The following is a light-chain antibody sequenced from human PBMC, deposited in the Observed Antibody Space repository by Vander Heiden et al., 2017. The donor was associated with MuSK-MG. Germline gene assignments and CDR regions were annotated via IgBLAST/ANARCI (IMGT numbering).Light chain of an antibody. V-gene: IGKV3-20*01. CDR1: QSVTSRY. CDR2: GAS. Sequence: IVLTQSPHTLSFSPRERASLSCRASQSVTSRYLPWYHQKPGQTPRLPIYGASSRATGIPDRFRGSGSGRAITRTISRMEPKDFAVYYIQQDGSSPGTFGQGTKVXIK. CDR3: QQDGSSPGT. J-gene: IGKJ1*01.